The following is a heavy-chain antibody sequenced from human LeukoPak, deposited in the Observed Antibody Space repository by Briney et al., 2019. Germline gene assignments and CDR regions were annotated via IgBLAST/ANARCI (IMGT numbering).Heavy chain of an antibody. CDR2: IYTSGST. V-gene: IGHV4-4*07. J-gene: IGHJ4*02. Sequence: SETLSLTCTVSGGSISSYYWSWIRQPAGKGLEWIGRIYTSGSTNYNPSLKSRGTISVDTSKNQFSLKLSSVTAADTAVYYCARDGRFPPEVLPRYFDYWGQGTLVTVSS. CDR3: ARDGRFPPEVLPRYFDY. CDR1: GGSISSYY. D-gene: IGHD1-26*01.